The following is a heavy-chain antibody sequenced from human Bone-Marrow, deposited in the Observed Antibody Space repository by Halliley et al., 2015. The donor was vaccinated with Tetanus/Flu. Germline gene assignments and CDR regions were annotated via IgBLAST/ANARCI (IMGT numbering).Heavy chain of an antibody. V-gene: IGHV3-30*18. D-gene: IGHD2-21*02. CDR2: ISYDGSNK. CDR3: AKRDVAVTDYYYYYGMDV. Sequence: SLRLSCAASGFTFSYYGMHWVRQAPGKGLEWVAVISYDGSNKYYADSVKGRFTISRDNSKNTLYLQMNSLRAEDTALYYCAKRDVAVTDYYYYYGMDVWGQGTTVTVSS. J-gene: IGHJ6*02. CDR1: GFTFSYYG.